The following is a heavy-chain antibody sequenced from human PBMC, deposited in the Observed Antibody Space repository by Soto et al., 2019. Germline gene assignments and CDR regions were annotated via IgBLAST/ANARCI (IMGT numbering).Heavy chain of an antibody. Sequence: GASVKVSCKASGFTFSNYGLNWVRQAPGQGLEWMGWVSANNGHTNYAQNLQGRVSMTTDTSTSTAYMELRGLTFDDTAVYYCARDIESVTAKHFFYFYSMDVWGQGTTFTVSS. CDR3: ARDIESVTAKHFFYFYSMDV. CDR2: VSANNGHT. V-gene: IGHV1-18*01. D-gene: IGHD2-8*01. CDR1: GFTFSNYG. J-gene: IGHJ6*02.